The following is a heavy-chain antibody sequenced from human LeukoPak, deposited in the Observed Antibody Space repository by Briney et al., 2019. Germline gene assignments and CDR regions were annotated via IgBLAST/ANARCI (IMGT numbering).Heavy chain of an antibody. V-gene: IGHV3-33*01. J-gene: IGHJ4*02. CDR1: GFTFSSYG. CDR3: ARDESGSPDY. Sequence: GGSLRLSCAASGFTFSSYGMHWVRQAPGKGLEWVAVIWYDGSNKYYVDSVKGRFTISRDNAKNSLYLQMNSLRAEDTAVYYCARDESGSPDYWGQGTLVTVSS. CDR2: IWYDGSNK. D-gene: IGHD1-26*01.